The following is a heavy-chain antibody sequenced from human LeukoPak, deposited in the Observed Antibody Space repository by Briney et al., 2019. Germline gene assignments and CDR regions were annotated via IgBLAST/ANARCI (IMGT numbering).Heavy chain of an antibody. J-gene: IGHJ3*02. CDR3: ARVITIFGVVLGAFDI. D-gene: IGHD3-3*01. V-gene: IGHV3-7*01. CDR1: GFTFSSYW. Sequence: GGSLRLSCAASGFTFSSYWMSWVRQAPGKGLEWVANIKQDGSEKYYVDSVKGRFTISRDNAKNSLYLQMNSLRAEDTAVYYCARVITIFGVVLGAFDIWGQGTMVTVSS. CDR2: IKQDGSEK.